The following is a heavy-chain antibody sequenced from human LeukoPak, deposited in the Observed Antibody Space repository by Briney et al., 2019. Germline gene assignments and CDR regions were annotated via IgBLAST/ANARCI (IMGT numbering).Heavy chain of an antibody. Sequence: ASVKVSCKASGYTFTGYHMHWVRQAPGQELEWMGWINPNSGGTNYVQRFQGRVTMTRDTSISTAYMELSRLISDDTAVYYCARDRGSYFSDAFDIWGQGTMVTVSS. CDR2: INPNSGGT. CDR3: ARDRGSYFSDAFDI. V-gene: IGHV1-2*02. J-gene: IGHJ3*02. D-gene: IGHD1-26*01. CDR1: GYTFTGYH.